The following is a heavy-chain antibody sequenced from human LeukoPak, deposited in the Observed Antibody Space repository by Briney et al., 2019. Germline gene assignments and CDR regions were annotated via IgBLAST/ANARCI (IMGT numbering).Heavy chain of an antibody. Sequence: PGGSLRLSCAASGFTFSGSAMHWVRQASGKGLEWVGRIRSKANSYATAYAASVKRRFTISRDDSKNTAYLQMNSLKTEDTAVYYCTRRRYDGYNNYYYGMDVWGQGTTVTVSS. CDR2: IRSKANSYAT. CDR3: TRRRYDGYNNYYYGMDV. J-gene: IGHJ6*02. V-gene: IGHV3-73*01. D-gene: IGHD5-24*01. CDR1: GFTFSGSA.